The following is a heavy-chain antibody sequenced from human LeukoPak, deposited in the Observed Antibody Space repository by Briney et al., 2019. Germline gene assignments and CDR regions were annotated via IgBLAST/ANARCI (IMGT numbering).Heavy chain of an antibody. CDR3: AREEWELPRDY. V-gene: IGHV3-53*04. J-gene: IGHJ4*02. CDR1: GFNVSSSY. D-gene: IGHD1-26*01. Sequence: GGSLRLSCAASGFNVSSSYMSWVRQAPGKGLEWVSFIYRGGTTYYADSVKGRFTLSRHDSKNTLYLQMSSLRTEDTAVYYCAREEWELPRDYWGQGTLVTVSS. CDR2: IYRGGTT.